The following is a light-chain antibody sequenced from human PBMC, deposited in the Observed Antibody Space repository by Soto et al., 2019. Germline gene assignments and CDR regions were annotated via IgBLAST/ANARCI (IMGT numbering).Light chain of an antibody. CDR3: QQSYRNPPT. CDR1: QYTNTY. Sequence: DIQMTQSPSSLSASLGDRVIISCRSSQYTNTYLNWYQQKPGEAPKLLIYGASNLQNGVPSRFSGSGSATDFTLTISNLQPEDFATYYCQQSYRNPPTFGGGTRVEI. V-gene: IGKV1-39*01. CDR2: GAS. J-gene: IGKJ4*01.